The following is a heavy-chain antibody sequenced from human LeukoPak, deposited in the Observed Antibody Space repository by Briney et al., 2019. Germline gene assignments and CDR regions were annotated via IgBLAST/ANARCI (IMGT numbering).Heavy chain of an antibody. CDR2: ISSSGTSI. CDR3: ASGRPFDY. D-gene: IGHD1-1*01. V-gene: IGHV3-48*03. J-gene: IGHJ4*02. CDR1: GFTFSTYE. Sequence: PGGSLRLSCAAPGFTFSTYEMNWVRQAPGKGLEWVSHISSSGTSIYYADSVKGRFTISRDNAKNSLYLQMNSLRAEDTAVYYCASGRPFDYWGQGTLVTVSS.